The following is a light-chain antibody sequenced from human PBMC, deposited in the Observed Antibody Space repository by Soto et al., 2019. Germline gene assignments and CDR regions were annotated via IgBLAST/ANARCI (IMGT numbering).Light chain of an antibody. Sequence: DIQMTQSPSSLSASVGDRVTITCRASQGISNYLAWYQQKPGKVPKLLIYSASTLQLGVPSRFSGSGSGTDFALTISSLQPEDVATYYCQKHNSAPFTFGPGTKVDIK. CDR2: SAS. CDR1: QGISNY. J-gene: IGKJ3*01. V-gene: IGKV1-27*01. CDR3: QKHNSAPFT.